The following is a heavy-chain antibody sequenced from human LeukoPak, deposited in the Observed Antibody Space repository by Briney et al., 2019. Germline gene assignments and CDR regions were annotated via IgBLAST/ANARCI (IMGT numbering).Heavy chain of an antibody. Sequence: GRSPRLSCAASGFTFSNYGMHWVRQAPGKGLEWVAVIWYDGSKTYYADSVKGRFTISRDNSKNTLYLQMSSLRAEDTAVYYCARDRYYGSENYYYYYYMDVWGKGTRSPSP. J-gene: IGHJ6*03. V-gene: IGHV3-33*01. CDR3: ARDRYYGSENYYYYYYMDV. CDR2: IWYDGSKT. D-gene: IGHD3-10*01. CDR1: GFTFSNYG.